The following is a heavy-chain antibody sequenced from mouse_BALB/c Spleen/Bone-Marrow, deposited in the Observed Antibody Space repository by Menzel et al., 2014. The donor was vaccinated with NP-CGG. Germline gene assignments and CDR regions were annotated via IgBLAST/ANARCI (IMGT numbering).Heavy chain of an antibody. Sequence: EVQLVESGGGLVQPGGSLKLSCAASGFDLSRYWMNWVRQAPGKGLEWIGEINPDSSAIIYTPSLKDKFIISRDNDKNTLFLQMSEVRSEDTALYYCARPYYRYLYFDYWGQGTTLTVSS. J-gene: IGHJ2*01. CDR3: ARPYYRYLYFDY. CDR2: INPDSSAI. D-gene: IGHD2-14*01. CDR1: GFDLSRYW. V-gene: IGHV4-1*02.